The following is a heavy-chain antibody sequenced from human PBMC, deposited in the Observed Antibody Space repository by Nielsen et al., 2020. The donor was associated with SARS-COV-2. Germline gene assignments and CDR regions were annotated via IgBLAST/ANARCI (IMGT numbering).Heavy chain of an antibody. CDR3: ARDWRCSGGSCYYYYYYMDV. V-gene: IGHV3-48*02. CDR2: ISSSSSTI. Sequence: GESLKISCAASGFTFSSYSMNWVRQAPGKGLEWVSYISSSSSTIYYADSVKGRFTISRDNAKNSLYLQMNSLRDEDTAVYYCARDWRCSGGSCYYYYYYMDVWGKGTTVTASS. CDR1: GFTFSSYS. J-gene: IGHJ6*03. D-gene: IGHD2-15*01.